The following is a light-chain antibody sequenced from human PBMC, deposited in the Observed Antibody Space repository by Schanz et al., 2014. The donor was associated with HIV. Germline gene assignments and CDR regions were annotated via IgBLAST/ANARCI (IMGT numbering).Light chain of an antibody. CDR2: GAS. V-gene: IGKV3-20*01. J-gene: IGKJ1*01. CDR1: QSVSSSY. CDR3: QQYHSYPVS. Sequence: EIVLTQSPGTLSLSPGERATLSCRASQSVSSSYLAWYQQKPGQAPRLLIYGASSRATGIPDRFSGSGSGTDFTLDISSLLPDDFASYYCQQYHSYPVSFGQGTKVEIK.